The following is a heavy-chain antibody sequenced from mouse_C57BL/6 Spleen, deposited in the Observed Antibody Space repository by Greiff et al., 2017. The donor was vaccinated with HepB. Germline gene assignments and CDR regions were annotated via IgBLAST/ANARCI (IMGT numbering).Heavy chain of an antibody. CDR1: GFTFSDYG. D-gene: IGHD1-1*01. J-gene: IGHJ4*01. CDR2: ISSGSSTI. Sequence: EVQRVESGGGLVKPGGSLKLSCAASGFTFSDYGMHWVRQAPEKGLEWVAYISSGSSTIYYADTVKGRVTITRDNAKNTLFLQMTSLRSEDAAMYYCARGEGITTVPDPDCYAMDYWGQGTSVTVSS. CDR3: ARGEGITTVPDPDCYAMDY. V-gene: IGHV5-17*01.